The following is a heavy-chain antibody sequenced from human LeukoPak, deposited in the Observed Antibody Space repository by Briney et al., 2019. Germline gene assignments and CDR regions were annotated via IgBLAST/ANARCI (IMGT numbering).Heavy chain of an antibody. Sequence: GGSLRLSCAASGFTFSDYYMSWIRQASGKGLEWVSYIRSSGSTIYYADSVKGRFTISRDNAKNSLYLQMNSLRAEDTAVYYCASSIAAAGPYYYYGMDVWGQGTTVTVSS. CDR3: ASSIAAAGPYYYYGMDV. J-gene: IGHJ6*02. V-gene: IGHV3-11*01. CDR2: IRSSGSTI. CDR1: GFTFSDYY. D-gene: IGHD6-13*01.